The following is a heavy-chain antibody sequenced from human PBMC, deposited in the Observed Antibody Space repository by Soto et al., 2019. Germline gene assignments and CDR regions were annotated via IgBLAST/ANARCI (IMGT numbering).Heavy chain of an antibody. J-gene: IGHJ4*02. CDR2: TYYRSNWNR. CDR1: GDSVSSNNAA. D-gene: IGHD1-26*01. CDR3: ARGVAGSGLDY. V-gene: IGHV6-1*01. Sequence: QVQLQQSGPGLVKPSETLSLTCAISGDSVSSNNAAWNWIMQSPSRGLEWLGRTYYRSNWNRDYAVYMRGRITINPDTSTNQFSLRLNSVAREETAVYYCARGVAGSGLDYWVQGTLVTVSS.